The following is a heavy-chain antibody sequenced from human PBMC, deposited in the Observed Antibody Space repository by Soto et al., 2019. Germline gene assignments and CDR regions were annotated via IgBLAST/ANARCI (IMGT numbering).Heavy chain of an antibody. J-gene: IGHJ4*02. D-gene: IGHD5-12*01. Sequence: EVQLVESGGGLVQPGGSLRLSCAASGFTFSSYSMNWVRQAPGKGLEWVSYISSNSSTIYYADSVKGRFTISRDNAKNSLYLQMNSLRAEDTAVYYCASQSSEWLLFASWGQGTLVTVSS. V-gene: IGHV3-48*01. CDR2: ISSNSSTI. CDR3: ASQSSEWLLFAS. CDR1: GFTFSSYS.